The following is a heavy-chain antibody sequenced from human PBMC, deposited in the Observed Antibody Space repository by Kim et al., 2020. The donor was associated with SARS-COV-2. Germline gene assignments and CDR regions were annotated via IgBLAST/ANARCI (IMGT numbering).Heavy chain of an antibody. V-gene: IGHV3-30*02. Sequence: SGKGRLTISKEKSKNTLYLKMNSVRPKDKAMYYCAKGVADYAFWSGYFDYWGQGTLVTVSS. J-gene: IGHJ4*02. CDR3: AKGVADYAFWSGYFDY. D-gene: IGHD3-3*01.